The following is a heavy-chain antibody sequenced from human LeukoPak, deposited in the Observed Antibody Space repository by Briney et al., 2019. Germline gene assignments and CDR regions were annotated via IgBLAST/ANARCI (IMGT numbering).Heavy chain of an antibody. D-gene: IGHD6-13*01. Sequence: GASVKVSCKASGYSFIRYHIHWVRQAPGQGLEWMGIINPSGGSTSYAQKFQGRVTMTRDTSTSTVYMELSSLRSEDTAVYYCARDYSRWAAAGKVPSGYWGQGTLVTVSS. CDR3: ARDYSRWAAAGKVPSGY. CDR2: INPSGGST. J-gene: IGHJ4*02. V-gene: IGHV1-46*01. CDR1: GYSFIRYH.